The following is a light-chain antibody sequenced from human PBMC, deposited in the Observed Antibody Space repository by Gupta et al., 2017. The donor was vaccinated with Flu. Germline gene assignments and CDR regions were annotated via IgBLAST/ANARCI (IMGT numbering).Light chain of an antibody. CDR1: QIILYNYNNKNY. Sequence: DIVMRQSLENLVVYPGERATINCKSSQIILYNYNNKNYLAWFQQKPGQPPKLLISWASTRESVVPDRFSGSWSGTDFTLTISILQTEDVAVYYCQQYYDTPWTFGQGTKVEIK. J-gene: IGKJ1*01. CDR3: QQYYDTPWT. V-gene: IGKV4-1*01. CDR2: WAS.